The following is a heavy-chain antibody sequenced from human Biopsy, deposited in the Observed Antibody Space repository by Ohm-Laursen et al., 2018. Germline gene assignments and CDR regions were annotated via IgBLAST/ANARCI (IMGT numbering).Heavy chain of an antibody. V-gene: IGHV3-48*04. Sequence: SLRLSCSASEFTFSGYSMNWVRQAPGRGLEWVSYINVYSNKKYYADSVKGRFIVSRDNDKNSLYLQMNSLRAADTAIYYCASDLNGDPSAFDYWGQGTPVTVSS. CDR3: ASDLNGDPSAFDY. J-gene: IGHJ4*02. CDR2: INVYSNKK. CDR1: EFTFSGYS. D-gene: IGHD4-17*01.